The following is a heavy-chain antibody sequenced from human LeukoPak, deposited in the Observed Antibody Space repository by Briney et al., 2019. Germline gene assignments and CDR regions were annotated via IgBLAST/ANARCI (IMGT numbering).Heavy chain of an antibody. CDR3: ARVEVVSANNWFDR. V-gene: IGHV7-4-1*02. CDR1: GYTFTSYA. CDR2: INTNTGNP. D-gene: IGHD2-21*02. Sequence: ASVTVSCKASGYTFTSYAMNWLRQAPGQGLEGMGWINTNTGNPTYAQGFTGRFVFSLDTSVSSAYLQISSRKAEDTAVYYCARVEVVSANNWFDRWGQGTLVTVSS. J-gene: IGHJ5*02.